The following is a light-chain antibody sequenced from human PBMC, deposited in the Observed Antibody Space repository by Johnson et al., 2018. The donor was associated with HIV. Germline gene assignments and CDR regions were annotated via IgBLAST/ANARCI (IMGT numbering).Light chain of an antibody. CDR2: DTN. CDR1: SSNIGNNY. V-gene: IGLV1-51*01. Sequence: QSVLTQPPSVSAAPGQKVTISCSGSSSNIGNNYVSWYRQLPGKAPKVLIYDTNKRPSGIPDRFSGSKSGTSATLGITGLQTGDEADYYCGTWDSSLGWVFGTGTKVTVL. CDR3: GTWDSSLGWV. J-gene: IGLJ1*01.